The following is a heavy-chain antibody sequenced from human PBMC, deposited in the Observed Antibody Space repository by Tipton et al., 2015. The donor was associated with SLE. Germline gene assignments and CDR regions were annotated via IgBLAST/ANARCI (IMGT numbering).Heavy chain of an antibody. CDR1: GFAFSSHG. V-gene: IGHV3-33*01. CDR3: ARDLDL. J-gene: IGHJ5*02. CDR2: IWHDGSRT. Sequence: RSLRLSCTASGFAFSSHGMHWVRQAPGKGLEWTAVIWHDGSRTLYADSVKGRFTISRDNSKNTLYLQMDSLGAEDTAVYFCARDLDLWGQGTLVTVSS.